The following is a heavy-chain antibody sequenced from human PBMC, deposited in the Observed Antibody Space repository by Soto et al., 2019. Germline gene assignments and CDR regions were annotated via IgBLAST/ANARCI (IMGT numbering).Heavy chain of an antibody. Sequence: SGPTLVNPTQTLTLTCTFSGFSLSTSGVGVGWIRQPPGKALEWLALIYWDDDKRYSPSLKSRLSITKDISKDQVVLTMTNMDPVDTGTYCCAHSRYSSSSLPLWGQGTLVTVSS. CDR2: IYWDDDK. V-gene: IGHV2-5*02. CDR1: GFSLSTSGVG. CDR3: AHSRYSSSSLPL. J-gene: IGHJ4*02. D-gene: IGHD6-6*01.